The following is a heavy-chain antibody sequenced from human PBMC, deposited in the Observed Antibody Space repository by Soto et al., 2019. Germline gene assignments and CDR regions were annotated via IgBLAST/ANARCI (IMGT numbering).Heavy chain of an antibody. Sequence: EVQLVESGGGLVQPGGSLRLSCAVSGITFRSYWMHWIRKAPGKGLVWVSHISSDASIINYADSVKGRFTISRDNARNTLYLQMNRLRVYDTAIYYGASDAAAGLKFWGQGTLVTVSS. D-gene: IGHD6-13*01. CDR2: ISSDASII. J-gene: IGHJ4*02. V-gene: IGHV3-74*01. CDR1: GITFRSYW. CDR3: ASDAAAGLKF.